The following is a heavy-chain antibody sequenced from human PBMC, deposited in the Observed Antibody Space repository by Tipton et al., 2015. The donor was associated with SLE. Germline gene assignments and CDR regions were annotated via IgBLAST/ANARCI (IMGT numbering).Heavy chain of an antibody. Sequence: SLRLSCAASGFTVSSVYMSWVRQAPGKGLQWLSILYAGGTPYYADSVQGRFTISRDKSKNTLYLQMNSLRAEDTAVYYCARGPDDYDSGGYPAYFHSWGQGTLVTVSS. D-gene: IGHD3-22*01. CDR1: GFTVSSVY. CDR2: LYAGGTP. J-gene: IGHJ4*02. CDR3: ARGPDDYDSGGYPAYFHS. V-gene: IGHV3-53*05.